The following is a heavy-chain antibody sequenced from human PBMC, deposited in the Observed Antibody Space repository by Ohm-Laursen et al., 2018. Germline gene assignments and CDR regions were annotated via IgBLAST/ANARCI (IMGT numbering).Heavy chain of an antibody. Sequence: SVKVSCKASGFTFTSSAMQWVRQARGQRLEWIGWIVVGSGNTNYAQKFQERVTITRDMSTSTAYMELSSLRSEDTAVYYCAAVNRRGYSHGYWGQGTLVTVSS. J-gene: IGHJ4*02. CDR3: AAVNRRGYSHGY. V-gene: IGHV1-58*02. CDR2: IVVGSGNT. CDR1: GFTFTSSA. D-gene: IGHD5-18*01.